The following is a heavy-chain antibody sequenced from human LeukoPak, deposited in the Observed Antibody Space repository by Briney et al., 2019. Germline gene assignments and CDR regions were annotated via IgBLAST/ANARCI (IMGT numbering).Heavy chain of an antibody. V-gene: IGHV3-48*03. CDR3: ARDHYYDSSGYYYV. CDR2: ISSRGSTT. CDR1: GFTFSSYE. J-gene: IGHJ4*02. Sequence: GGSLRLSCAASGFTFSSYEMNWVRQAPGKGLEWVSYISSRGSTTYHADSVKGRFAISRDNGKDSLYLQMNSLRAEDTAVYYCARDHYYDSSGYYYVWGQGTLVTVSS. D-gene: IGHD3-22*01.